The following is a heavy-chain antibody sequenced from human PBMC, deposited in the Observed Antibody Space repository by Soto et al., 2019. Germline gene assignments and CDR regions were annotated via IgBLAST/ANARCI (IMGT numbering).Heavy chain of an antibody. Sequence: GGSLRLSCAASGFTFSSYSMNWVRQAPGKGLEWVSSISSSSSYIYYADSVKGRFTISRDNAKNSLYLQMNSLRAEDTAVYYCARDPDSSGADDAFDIWGQGTMVTVSS. V-gene: IGHV3-21*01. CDR3: ARDPDSSGADDAFDI. D-gene: IGHD3-22*01. CDR2: ISSSSSYI. CDR1: GFTFSSYS. J-gene: IGHJ3*02.